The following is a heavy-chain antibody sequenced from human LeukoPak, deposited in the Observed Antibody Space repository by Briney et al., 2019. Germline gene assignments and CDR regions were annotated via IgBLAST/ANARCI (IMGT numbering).Heavy chain of an antibody. V-gene: IGHV4-31*03. Sequence: PSQTLSLTCTVSGGSISSGGYYWSWIRQHPEKGLEWIGYINYSGSTYYNPSLKSRVTISVDTSKNQFSLMLNSVTAADTAVYYCASLPYYYDSSDYSDVHDLWGRGTLVTVSS. CDR1: GGSISSGGYY. CDR2: INYSGST. CDR3: ASLPYYYDSSDYSDVHDL. D-gene: IGHD3-22*01. J-gene: IGHJ2*01.